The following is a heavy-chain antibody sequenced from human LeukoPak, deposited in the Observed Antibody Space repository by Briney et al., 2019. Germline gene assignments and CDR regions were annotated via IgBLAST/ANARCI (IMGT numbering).Heavy chain of an antibody. CDR1: GFTFSSYA. V-gene: IGHV3-23*01. D-gene: IGHD4-17*01. CDR3: AKYYGDLGSYFDD. Sequence: PGGSLTLSCAASGFTFSSYAMSWLRQAPGKGLEWVSAISGSRGTTYNADSVKGRFNISKDNSKNTLYLQLNSLRAEDTAVYYCAKYYGDLGSYFDDWGQGTLVTVSS. CDR2: ISGSRGTT. J-gene: IGHJ4*02.